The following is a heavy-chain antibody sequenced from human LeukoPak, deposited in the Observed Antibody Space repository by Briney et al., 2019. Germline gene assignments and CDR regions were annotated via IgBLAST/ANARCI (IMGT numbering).Heavy chain of an antibody. CDR1: GYTFTNYF. V-gene: IGHV1-46*01. D-gene: IGHD2-21*02. CDR3: ARRDCVGDCYSNWLDP. Sequence: GASVKVSCKASGYTFTNYFMHWVRQAPGQGLEWMGIINPRGGSTGYAQKFQGRITMTTDMSTRTVYMELSSLESEDTAVYYCARRDCVGDCYSNWLDPWGQGTLVTVSS. J-gene: IGHJ5*02. CDR2: INPRGGST.